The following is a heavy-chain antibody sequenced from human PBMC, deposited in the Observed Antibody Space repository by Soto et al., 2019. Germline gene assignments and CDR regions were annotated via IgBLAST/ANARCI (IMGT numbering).Heavy chain of an antibody. CDR3: AKDLSLSTPFYHDSSGLDY. J-gene: IGHJ4*01. Sequence: GGSLRLSCAASGFTFDDYAMHWVRQAPGKGLEWVSGISWNSGTIGYADSVKGRFTISRDNAKDSLYLQMNSLRAEDTALYYCAKDLSLSTPFYHDSSGLDYWGHGTLVTVSS. V-gene: IGHV3-9*01. D-gene: IGHD3-22*01. CDR2: ISWNSGTI. CDR1: GFTFDDYA.